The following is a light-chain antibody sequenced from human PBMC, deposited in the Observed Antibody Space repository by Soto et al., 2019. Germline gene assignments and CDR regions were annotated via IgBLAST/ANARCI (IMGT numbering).Light chain of an antibody. CDR3: QQYRT. J-gene: IGKJ1*01. CDR1: QSVSSSY. CDR2: GAS. Sequence: EIVLTQSPGTLSLSPRERATLSCRASQSVSSSYLAWYQQKPGQALRLLIYGASSRATGIPDRFSGSGSGTDFTLTISGLEPEDFAVYYCQQYRTFGQGTKVDIK. V-gene: IGKV3-20*01.